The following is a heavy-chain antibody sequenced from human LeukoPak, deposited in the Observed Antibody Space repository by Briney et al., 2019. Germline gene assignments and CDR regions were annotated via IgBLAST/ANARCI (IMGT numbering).Heavy chain of an antibody. Sequence: ASVKVSCKASGGTFSSYAISWVRQAPGQGLEWMGWINPNSGGTNYAQKFQGRVTMTRDTSISTAYMELSRLRSDDTAVYYCARDALPYYDILTGYRFDYWGQGTLVTVSS. CDR3: ARDALPYYDILTGYRFDY. D-gene: IGHD3-9*01. CDR2: INPNSGGT. CDR1: GGTFSSYA. J-gene: IGHJ4*02. V-gene: IGHV1-2*02.